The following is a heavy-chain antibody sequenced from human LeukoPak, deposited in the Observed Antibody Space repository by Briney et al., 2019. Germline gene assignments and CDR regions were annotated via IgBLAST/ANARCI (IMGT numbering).Heavy chain of an antibody. V-gene: IGHV4-39*01. CDR1: GGSISSSSYY. D-gene: IGHD2-2*02. J-gene: IGHJ4*02. CDR3: ARLGSYCSSTSCHTPPYLDY. Sequence: SETLSLTCTVSGGSISSSSYYWGWIRQPPGKGLEWIGSIYYSGSTYCNPSLKSRVTISVDTSKNQFSLKLSSVTAADTAVYYCARLGSYCSSTSCHTPPYLDYWGQGTLVTVSS. CDR2: IYYSGST.